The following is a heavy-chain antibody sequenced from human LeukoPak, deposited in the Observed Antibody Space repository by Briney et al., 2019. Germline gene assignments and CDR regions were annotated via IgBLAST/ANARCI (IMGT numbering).Heavy chain of an antibody. CDR1: GYTLTELS. CDR3: ARDHSGSYDMDY. V-gene: IGHV1-24*01. Sequence: GASVKVSCKVSGYTLTELSMHWVRQAPGKGLEWMGGFDPEDGETIYAQKFQGRVTMTEDASTDTAYMELSSLRSEDTAVYYCARDHSGSYDMDYWGQGTLVTVSS. CDR2: FDPEDGET. D-gene: IGHD1-26*01. J-gene: IGHJ4*01.